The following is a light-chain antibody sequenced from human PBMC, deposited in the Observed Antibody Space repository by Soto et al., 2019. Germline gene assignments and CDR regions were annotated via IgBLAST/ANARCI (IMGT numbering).Light chain of an antibody. CDR1: SSNVGSNF. CDR3: AAWDDTLATLV. V-gene: IGLV1-47*01. Sequence: QSVLTQPPSASGTPGQRVTMSCSGRSSNVGSNFVYWYQQLPETAPRLLIYRNDQRPSGVPDRFSASKSATSASLAITGLRSEDEAEYFCAAWDDTLATLVFGAGTQLTVL. J-gene: IGLJ2*01. CDR2: RND.